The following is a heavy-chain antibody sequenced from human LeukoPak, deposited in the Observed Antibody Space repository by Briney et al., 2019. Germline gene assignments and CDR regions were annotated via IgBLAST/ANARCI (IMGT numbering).Heavy chain of an antibody. D-gene: IGHD3-3*01. CDR3: ARFWVFGVVDI. V-gene: IGHV1-2*02. CDR1: GYTFTGYY. CDR2: INPNSGGT. Sequence: GASVKLSCKASGYTFTGYYMHWVRHAPGQGLEWMGWINPNSGGTNYAQKFQGRGTMTRDTSISTAYMELRRLRSDDTAVYVCARFWVFGVVDIWGQGTMVTVSS. J-gene: IGHJ3*02.